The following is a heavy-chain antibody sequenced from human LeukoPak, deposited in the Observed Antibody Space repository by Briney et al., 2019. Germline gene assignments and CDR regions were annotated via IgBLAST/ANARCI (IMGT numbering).Heavy chain of an antibody. D-gene: IGHD2-2*01. CDR3: AREFGSYCSSSSCYGFEY. CDR1: GFTFSSYS. J-gene: IGHJ4*02. Sequence: GGTLTLSCAASGFTFSSYSMNWVRQSPGKGLEWVSSISSSSTYIYYADSVKGRFTISRDNAKKSLYLQVNRLRAEDTAVYYCAREFGSYCSSSSCYGFEYWGQGNLVTVSS. V-gene: IGHV3-21*01. CDR2: ISSSSTYI.